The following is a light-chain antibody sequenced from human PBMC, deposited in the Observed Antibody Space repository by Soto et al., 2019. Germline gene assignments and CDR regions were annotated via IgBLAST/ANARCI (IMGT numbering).Light chain of an antibody. CDR1: QSISDD. Sequence: IQMTPSPSSLSASVGDRVTITCRASQSISDDLNWYQLKPGKVPKLLIYAASSLQSGVPTRFSGSGSGTLFALTINSLQPEDFATYYCQQSYSSLMYTFGQGTKVDIK. V-gene: IGKV1-39*01. CDR2: AAS. J-gene: IGKJ2*01. CDR3: QQSYSSLMYT.